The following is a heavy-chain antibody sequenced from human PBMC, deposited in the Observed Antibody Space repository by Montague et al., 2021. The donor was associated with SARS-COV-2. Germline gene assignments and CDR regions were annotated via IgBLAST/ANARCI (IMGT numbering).Heavy chain of an antibody. Sequence: SETLSLTCTVSGSSINLGTYYWTWIRQSPGKPLEWVGYIHDSGTTNYNTSLKSRVTILEDTSRNQFSLNLTSVTAADTAVYYCARGHCSGGSCYYGVAFDAWG. CDR1: GSSINLGTYY. CDR2: IHDSGTT. D-gene: IGHD2-15*01. CDR3: ARGHCSGGSCYYGVAFDA. V-gene: IGHV4-61*01. J-gene: IGHJ3*01.